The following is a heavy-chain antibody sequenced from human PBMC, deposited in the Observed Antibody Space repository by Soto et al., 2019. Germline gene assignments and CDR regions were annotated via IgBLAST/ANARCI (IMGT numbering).Heavy chain of an antibody. CDR2: IYSGGST. Sequence: PGGSLRLSCAASGFTVSSNYMSWVRQAPGKGLEWVSVIYSGGSTYYADSVKGRFTISRDNSKNTLYLQMNSLRAEDTAVYYCARDVAGYSSSWYLDVWGQGTTVTVSS. V-gene: IGHV3-53*01. CDR1: GFTVSSNY. J-gene: IGHJ6*02. CDR3: ARDVAGYSSSWYLDV. D-gene: IGHD6-13*01.